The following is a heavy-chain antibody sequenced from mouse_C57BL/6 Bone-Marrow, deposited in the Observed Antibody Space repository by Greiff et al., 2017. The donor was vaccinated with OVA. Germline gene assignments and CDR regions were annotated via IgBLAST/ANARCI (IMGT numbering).Heavy chain of an antibody. D-gene: IGHD2-5*01. CDR2: ISDGGSYN. Sequence: EVKLVESGGGLVKPGGSLKLSCAASGFTFSSYAMYWVRQTPEKRLEWVATISDGGSYNYYPDNVKGRFTISIDNAKNNLYLQMSHLKSEDTAMYYCARGGPYSNYPYYFDYWGQGTTLTVSS. V-gene: IGHV5-4*03. J-gene: IGHJ2*01. CDR1: GFTFSSYA. CDR3: ARGGPYSNYPYYFDY.